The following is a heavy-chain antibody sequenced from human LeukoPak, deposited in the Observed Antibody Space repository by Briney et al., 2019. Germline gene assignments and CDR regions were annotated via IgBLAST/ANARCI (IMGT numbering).Heavy chain of an antibody. V-gene: IGHV3-66*01. J-gene: IGHJ4*02. D-gene: IGHD3-3*01. Sequence: PGGSLRLSCAASGFTFSSYEMNWVRQAPGKGLEWVSVIYSGGSTYYADSVKGRFTISRDNSKNTLYLQMNSLRAEDTAVYYCARDGPRLWSFDYWGQGTLVTVSS. CDR1: GFTFSSYE. CDR3: ARDGPRLWSFDY. CDR2: IYSGGST.